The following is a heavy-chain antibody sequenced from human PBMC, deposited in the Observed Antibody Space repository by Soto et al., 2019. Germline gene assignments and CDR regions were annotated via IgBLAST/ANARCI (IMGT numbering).Heavy chain of an antibody. CDR2: INNRGSAI. CDR3: AYHLWSHDAFDV. CDR1: GFTLTNYF. J-gene: IGHJ3*01. Sequence: QVQLVDSGGGLVKPGGSLRLSCTASGFTLTNYFVSWIRQAPGKGLEWIAYINNRGSAIYYTDSVKGRFTISRDNAKNSRFLQRDSLRAEDRAVYYWAYHLWSHDAFDVWGRGTMVNASS. V-gene: IGHV3-11*01. D-gene: IGHD2-2*01.